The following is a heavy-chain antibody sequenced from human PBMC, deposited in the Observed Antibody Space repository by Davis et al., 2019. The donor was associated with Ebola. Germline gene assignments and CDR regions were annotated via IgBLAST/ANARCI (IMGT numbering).Heavy chain of an antibody. J-gene: IGHJ6*02. D-gene: IGHD2-2*02. V-gene: IGHV4-34*01. CDR3: ARIVVVPAAIVYYYYGMDV. Sequence: GSLRLSCAVYGGSFSGYYWSWIRQPPGKGLEWIGEINHSGSTNYNPSLKSRVTISVDTSKNQFSLKLSSVTAADTAVYYCARIVVVPAAIVYYYYGMDVWGQGTTVTVSS. CDR1: GGSFSGYY. CDR2: INHSGST.